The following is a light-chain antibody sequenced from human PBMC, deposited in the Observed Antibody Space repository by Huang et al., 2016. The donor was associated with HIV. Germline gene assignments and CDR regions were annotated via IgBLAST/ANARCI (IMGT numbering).Light chain of an antibody. Sequence: EIIMTQSPATLSLSPGEGVSLSCRDNQSVATNLAWYLHRPGQSPRILIFGASTRASGLPGRFSGSGSGTQFTLTVSGLQSEDFAVYYCQQYHNWPYTFGQGTKLEI. CDR1: QSVATN. J-gene: IGKJ2*01. CDR2: GAS. V-gene: IGKV3-15*01. CDR3: QQYHNWPYT.